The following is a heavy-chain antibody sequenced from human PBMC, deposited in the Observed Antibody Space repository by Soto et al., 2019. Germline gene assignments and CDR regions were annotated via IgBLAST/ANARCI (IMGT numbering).Heavy chain of an antibody. Sequence: PSETLSLTCTVSGGSISSGGYYWSWIRQHPGKGLEWIGYIYYSGSTYYNPSLKSRVTISVDTSKNQFSLKLSSVTAADTAVYYCASGSSWYRPSSAEYFQHWGQGTLVTVSS. J-gene: IGHJ1*01. CDR3: ASGSSWYRPSSAEYFQH. D-gene: IGHD6-13*01. CDR2: IYYSGST. CDR1: GGSISSGGYY. V-gene: IGHV4-31*03.